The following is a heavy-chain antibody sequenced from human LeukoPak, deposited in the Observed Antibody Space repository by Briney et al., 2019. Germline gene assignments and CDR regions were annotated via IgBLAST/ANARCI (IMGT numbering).Heavy chain of an antibody. Sequence: GGSLRLSCAASGFTFNTYAMSWVRQTPGKGLEWVSGIGGGIAYYADSVKGRFTVSRDNAQNTLSLQMSSLRAEDTAVYYCAKSLLDYCSGSSCYLYFDYWGLETLVTVSS. V-gene: IGHV3-23*01. J-gene: IGHJ4*02. CDR2: IGGGIA. CDR3: AKSLLDYCSGSSCYLYFDY. CDR1: GFTFNTYA. D-gene: IGHD2-15*01.